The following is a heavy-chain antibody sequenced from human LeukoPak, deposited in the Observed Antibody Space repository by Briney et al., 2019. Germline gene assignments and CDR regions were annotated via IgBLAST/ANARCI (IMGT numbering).Heavy chain of an antibody. J-gene: IGHJ3*02. CDR3: ARDGESYSSYDAFEI. V-gene: IGHV1-69*04. Sequence: SVKVSCEASGGTFSSYAISWVRQAPGQGLEWMGRIIPILGIANYAQKFQGRVTITADKSTSTAYMELSSLRSEDTAVYYCARDGESYSSYDAFEIWGQGTMVTVPS. D-gene: IGHD6-6*01. CDR2: IIPILGIA. CDR1: GGTFSSYA.